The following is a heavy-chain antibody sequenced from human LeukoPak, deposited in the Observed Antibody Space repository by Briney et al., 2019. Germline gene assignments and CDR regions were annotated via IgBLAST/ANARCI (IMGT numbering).Heavy chain of an antibody. CDR3: ARDDALATDGFDS. D-gene: IGHD5-24*01. J-gene: IGHJ4*02. V-gene: IGHV3-30*04. Sequence: GGSLRLSCVASGFTFTRYAMHWVRQAPGKGLEWVTVVSYDGNDKYYADSVKGRFTISRDNSKNTVYLQMNSLRAEDTAVCYCARDDALATDGFDSWGQGTLVTVSS. CDR1: GFTFTRYA. CDR2: VSYDGNDK.